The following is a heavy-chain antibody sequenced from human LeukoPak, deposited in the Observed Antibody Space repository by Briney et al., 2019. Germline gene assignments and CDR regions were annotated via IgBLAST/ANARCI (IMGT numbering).Heavy chain of an antibody. J-gene: IGHJ4*02. CDR3: ARGSASGSRYPFDY. CDR1: GYTFTGYY. V-gene: IGHV1-2*02. CDR2: INPNNGGT. Sequence: ASVKVSCKASGYTFTGYYMHWVRQAPGQGLEWMGYINPNNGGTNYAQKFQGRVTMTRDTSISTAYMELTRLTSDDTAIYSCARGSASGSRYPFDYWGQGTLVTVSS. D-gene: IGHD3-10*01.